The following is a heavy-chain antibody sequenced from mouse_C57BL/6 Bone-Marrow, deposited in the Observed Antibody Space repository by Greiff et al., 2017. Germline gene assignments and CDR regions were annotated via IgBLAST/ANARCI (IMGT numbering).Heavy chain of an antibody. CDR3: STLISFDWYFDV. V-gene: IGHV14-4*01. CDR1: GFNIKDDY. D-gene: IGHD2-4*01. CDR2: IDPENGDT. Sequence: EVQLQQSVAELVRPGASVKLSCTASGFNIKDDYMHWVKQRPEQGLEWIGWIDPENGDTEYASKFQGKATITADTSSNTAYLQLSSLTSEDTAVYFCSTLISFDWYFDVWGTGTTVTVSS. J-gene: IGHJ1*03.